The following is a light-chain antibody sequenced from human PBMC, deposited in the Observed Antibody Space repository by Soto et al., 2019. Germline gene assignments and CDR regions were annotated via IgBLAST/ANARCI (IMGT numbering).Light chain of an antibody. CDR3: NSYTGSSTYV. V-gene: IGLV2-18*02. CDR2: EVS. CDR1: SSDVASYNR. Sequence: SALTQPPSVSGSPGQSVTISCTGTSSDVASYNRVSWYQQPPGTAPKLMIYEVSNRPSGVPDRFSGSKSGNTASLTISGLQAEDEADYYCNSYTGSSTYVFGTGTKVTVL. J-gene: IGLJ1*01.